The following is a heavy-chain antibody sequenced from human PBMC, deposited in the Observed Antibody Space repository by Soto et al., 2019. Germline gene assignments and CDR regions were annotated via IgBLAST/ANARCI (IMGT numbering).Heavy chain of an antibody. CDR1: GFTFSSYA. CDR2: ISGSGGST. J-gene: IGHJ4*02. D-gene: IGHD6-13*01. CDR3: AKAVGYSSSFIYFDY. V-gene: IGHV3-23*01. Sequence: PGGSLRLSCAASGFTFSSYAMSWVRQAPGKGLEWVSAISGSGGSTYYADSVKGRFTISRDNSKNTLYLQMNSLRAEDTAVYYCAKAVGYSSSFIYFDYWGQGPRVTVSS.